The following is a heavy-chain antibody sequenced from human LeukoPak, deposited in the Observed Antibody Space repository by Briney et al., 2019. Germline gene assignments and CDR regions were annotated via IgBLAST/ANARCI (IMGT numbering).Heavy chain of an antibody. CDR1: GFTFSSYA. CDR3: ARSGYSGYDLHYYYYMDV. V-gene: IGHV3-64*01. CDR2: TSSNGGST. J-gene: IGHJ6*03. D-gene: IGHD5-12*01. Sequence: GGSLRLSCAASGFTFSSYAMHWVRQAPGKGLEYVSATSSNGGSTYYANSVKSRFTISRDNSKNTLYLQMGSLRAEDMAVYYCARSGYSGYDLHYYYYMDVWGKGTTVTISS.